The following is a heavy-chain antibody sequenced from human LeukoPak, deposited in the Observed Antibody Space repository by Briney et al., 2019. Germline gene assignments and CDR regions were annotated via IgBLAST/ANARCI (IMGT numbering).Heavy chain of an antibody. D-gene: IGHD6-13*01. Sequence: GRSLRLSCAASGFTFDDHAMHWVRQAPGKGLEWVSGISWNSGSIGYADSVKGRFTISRDNAKNSLYLQMNSLRAEDTALYYCAKGLAAAGTDPYFDYWGQGTLVTVSS. CDR3: AKGLAAAGTDPYFDY. CDR1: GFTFDDHA. J-gene: IGHJ4*02. V-gene: IGHV3-9*01. CDR2: ISWNSGSI.